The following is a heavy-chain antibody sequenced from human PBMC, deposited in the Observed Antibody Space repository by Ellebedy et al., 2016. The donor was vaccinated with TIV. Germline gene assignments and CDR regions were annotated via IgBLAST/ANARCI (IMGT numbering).Heavy chain of an antibody. Sequence: ASVKVSCKASGYTFTTYPIHWVRQAPGQRLEWMGWINAANGDTKCSQKFQARVTITMDTSATTAYMEMSSLRVEDTAVYYCARKDYYGSGNYHFDYWGQGSLVTVSS. V-gene: IGHV1-3*01. CDR2: INAANGDT. J-gene: IGHJ4*02. D-gene: IGHD3-10*01. CDR1: GYTFTTYP. CDR3: ARKDYYGSGNYHFDY.